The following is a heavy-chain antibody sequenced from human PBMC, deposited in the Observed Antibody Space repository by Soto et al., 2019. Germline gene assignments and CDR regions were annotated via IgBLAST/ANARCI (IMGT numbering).Heavy chain of an antibody. CDR3: ARDSSSWYFFDP. J-gene: IGHJ5*02. V-gene: IGHV1-18*01. D-gene: IGHD6-13*01. Sequence: GASVKVSCKASGYTFTRYSISWVRQAPGQGLEWMGWISAYNGNTNYAQKLQGRVTMTTDTSTSTAYMELRSLRSDDTAVYYCARDSSSWYFFDPWGQGTLVTVSS. CDR1: GYTFTRYS. CDR2: ISAYNGNT.